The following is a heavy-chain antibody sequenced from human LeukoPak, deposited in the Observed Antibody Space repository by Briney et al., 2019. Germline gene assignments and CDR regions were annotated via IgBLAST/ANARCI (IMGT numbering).Heavy chain of an antibody. V-gene: IGHV1-2*02. J-gene: IGHJ4*02. Sequence: GASVKVSCKASGYTFTGYYMHWVRQAPGQGLEWMGWINPNSGGTNYAQKFQGRVTMTRDTSISTAYMELSRLRSDDTAVYYCARDRDMKETIPGYWGQGTLVTVSS. D-gene: IGHD2-21*01. CDR2: INPNSGGT. CDR1: GYTFTGYY. CDR3: ARDRDMKETIPGY.